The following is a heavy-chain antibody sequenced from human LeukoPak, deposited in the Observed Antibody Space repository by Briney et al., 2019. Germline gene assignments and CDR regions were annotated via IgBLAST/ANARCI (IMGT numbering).Heavy chain of an antibody. J-gene: IGHJ4*02. D-gene: IGHD5-24*01. CDR2: ISPNGVIT. Sequence: GGSLRLSSAASGFTFSSHGMNWVRQAPGKGREWVSGISPNGVITYYADSVKGRFTISRDNSKGTVYLQMNSLRPEDTAVYYCAKDVARLQYGDWGRGTLVTVSS. V-gene: IGHV3-23*01. CDR1: GFTFSSHG. CDR3: AKDVARLQYGD.